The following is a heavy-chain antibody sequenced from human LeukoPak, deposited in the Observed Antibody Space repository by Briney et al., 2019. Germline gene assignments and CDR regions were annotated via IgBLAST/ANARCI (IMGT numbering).Heavy chain of an antibody. CDR2: IYYSGST. CDR3: ARSVVPAPRLFRAQGGHYMDV. Sequence: SETLSLTCTVSGGSISSSSYYWGWIRQPPGKGLEWIGSIYYSGSTYYNPSLKSRVTISVDTSKNQFSLKLSSVTAADTAVYYCARSVVPAPRLFRAQGGHYMDVWGKGTTVTVSS. CDR1: GGSISSSSYY. J-gene: IGHJ6*03. D-gene: IGHD2-2*01. V-gene: IGHV4-39*07.